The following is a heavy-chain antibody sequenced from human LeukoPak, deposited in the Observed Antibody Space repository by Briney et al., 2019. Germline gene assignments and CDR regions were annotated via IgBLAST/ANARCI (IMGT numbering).Heavy chain of an antibody. Sequence: EGSLRLSCVVSGFTFSGYGMHWVRQAPGKGLEWVAVIWYDGSKTYYADSVKGRFTISRDNSKDTLYLQMSSLRVEDTAAYYCARYLGGRNAFDIWGQGTMVTVSS. J-gene: IGHJ3*02. D-gene: IGHD3-16*01. V-gene: IGHV3-33*01. CDR2: IWYDGSKT. CDR1: GFTFSGYG. CDR3: ARYLGGRNAFDI.